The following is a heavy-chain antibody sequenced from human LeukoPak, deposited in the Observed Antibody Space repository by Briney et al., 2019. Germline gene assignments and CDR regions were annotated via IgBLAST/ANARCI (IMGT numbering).Heavy chain of an antibody. Sequence: SVKVSCKASGGTFSSYAISWVRQAPGQGLEWMGGIIPIFGIANYAQKFQGRVTITADESTSTAYMELSSLRSEDTAVYYCARVKLTGTTWSYYYYYMDVWGKGTTVTVSS. J-gene: IGHJ6*03. CDR2: IIPIFGIA. D-gene: IGHD1-7*01. CDR3: ARVKLTGTTWSYYYYYMDV. CDR1: GGTFSSYA. V-gene: IGHV1-69*13.